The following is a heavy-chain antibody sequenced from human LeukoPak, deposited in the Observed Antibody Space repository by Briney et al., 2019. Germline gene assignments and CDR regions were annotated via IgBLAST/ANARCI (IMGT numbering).Heavy chain of an antibody. D-gene: IGHD6-13*01. CDR2: IYYSGST. CDR3: ARGLAGKLDY. CDR1: GGSISSYY. Sequence: SETLSLTCTVSGGSISSYYWSWIRQPPGKGLEWIGYIYYSGSTNYNPSLKSRVTISVDSSKNQFSLKLSSVTAADTAVYYCARGLAGKLDYWGQGTLVTVSS. J-gene: IGHJ4*02. V-gene: IGHV4-59*01.